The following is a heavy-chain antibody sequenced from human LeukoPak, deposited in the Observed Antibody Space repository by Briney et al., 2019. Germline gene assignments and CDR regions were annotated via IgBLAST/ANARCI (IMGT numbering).Heavy chain of an antibody. CDR3: ARADSGYGGYFDY. J-gene: IGHJ4*02. V-gene: IGHV4-34*01. Sequence: SETLSLTCAVYGGSFSGYYWSWIRQPPGKGLEWIGEINHSGSTNYNPSLKSRVTISVDTSKNQFSLKVTSATAADTAVYFCARADSGYGGYFDYWGQGILVTVSS. CDR1: GGSFSGYY. CDR2: INHSGST. D-gene: IGHD5-12*01.